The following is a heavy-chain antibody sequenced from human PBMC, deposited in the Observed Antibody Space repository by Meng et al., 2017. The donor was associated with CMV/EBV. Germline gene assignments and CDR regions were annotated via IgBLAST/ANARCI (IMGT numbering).Heavy chain of an antibody. CDR3: ARVVRQLGGRWFDP. D-gene: IGHD6-13*01. CDR1: GFTFSDYY. V-gene: IGHV3-11*01. CDR2: ISSSGSTI. J-gene: IGHJ5*02. Sequence: GESLKISCAASGFTFSDYYMSWIHQAPGKGLEWVSYISSSGSTIYYADSVKGRFTISRDNAKNSLYLQMNSLRAEDTAVYYCARVVRQLGGRWFDPWGQGTLVTVSS.